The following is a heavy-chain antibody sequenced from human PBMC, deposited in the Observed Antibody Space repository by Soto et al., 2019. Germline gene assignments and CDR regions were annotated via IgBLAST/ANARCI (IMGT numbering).Heavy chain of an antibody. CDR2: IIPIFGTA. V-gene: IGHV1-69*01. CDR1: GGTFSSYA. D-gene: IGHD6-13*01. CDR3: AREPYGSSSRYYGMDV. J-gene: IGHJ6*02. Sequence: QVQLVQSGAEVKKPGSSVKVSCKASGGTFSSYAISWVRQAPGQGLEWMGGIIPIFGTANYAQKFQGRVTTTADESTSTAYMELCSLRSEDTAVYYCAREPYGSSSRYYGMDVWGQGTTVTVSS.